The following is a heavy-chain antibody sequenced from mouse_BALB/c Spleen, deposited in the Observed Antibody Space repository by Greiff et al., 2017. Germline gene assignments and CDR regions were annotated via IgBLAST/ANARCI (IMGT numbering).Heavy chain of an antibody. J-gene: IGHJ4*01. V-gene: IGHV1S81*02. CDR3: TREGPIWLRRGGDY. Sequence: QVQLQQPGAELVKPGASVKLSCKASGYTFTSYYMYWVKQRPGQGLEWIGGINPSNGGTNFNEKFKSKATLTVDKSSSTAYMQLSSLTSEDSAVYYCTREGPIWLRRGGDYWGQGTSVTVSS. CDR2: INPSNGGT. CDR1: GYTFTSYY. D-gene: IGHD2-2*01.